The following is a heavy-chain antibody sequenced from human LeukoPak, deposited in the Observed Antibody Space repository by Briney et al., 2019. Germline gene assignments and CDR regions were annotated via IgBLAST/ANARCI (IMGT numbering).Heavy chain of an antibody. CDR1: GYSINSAYY. CDR2: MYHSGIT. D-gene: IGHD1-1*01. CDR3: ATLPSSTTHDAFDI. Sequence: SETLSLTCAVSGYSINSAYYWGWIRQPPGKGLEWIASMYHSGITYYNSSLKSRATISVDTSKSQFSLKLSSVTAADTAVYYCATLPSSTTHDAFDIWGQGTMVTVSS. J-gene: IGHJ3*02. V-gene: IGHV4-38-2*01.